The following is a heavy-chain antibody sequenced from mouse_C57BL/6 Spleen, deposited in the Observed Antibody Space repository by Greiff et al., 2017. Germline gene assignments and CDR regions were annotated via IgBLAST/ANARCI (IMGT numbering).Heavy chain of an antibody. V-gene: IGHV2-2*01. D-gene: IGHD2-4*01. Sequence: VQRVESGPGLVQPSQSLSITCTVSGFSLTSYGVHWVRQSPGKGLEWLGVIWSGGSTDYNAAFISRLSISKDNSKSQVFFKMNSLQADDTAIYYCAREYDYDGRLGYAMDYWGQGTSVTVSS. CDR1: GFSLTSYG. J-gene: IGHJ4*01. CDR2: IWSGGST. CDR3: AREYDYDGRLGYAMDY.